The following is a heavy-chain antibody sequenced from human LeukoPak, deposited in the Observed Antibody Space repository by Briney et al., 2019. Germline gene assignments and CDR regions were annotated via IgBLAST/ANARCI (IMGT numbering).Heavy chain of an antibody. V-gene: IGHV3-48*01. CDR3: ARVGRDSSGYYYRSDYYYMDV. Sequence: PGGSLRLSCAASGFTFSSYSMNWVRQAPGKGLEWVSYISSSSSTMYYADSVKGRFTISRDNAKNSLYLQMSSLRAEDTAVYYCARVGRDSSGYYYRSDYYYMDVWGKGTTVTVSS. CDR2: ISSSSSTM. D-gene: IGHD3-22*01. J-gene: IGHJ6*03. CDR1: GFTFSSYS.